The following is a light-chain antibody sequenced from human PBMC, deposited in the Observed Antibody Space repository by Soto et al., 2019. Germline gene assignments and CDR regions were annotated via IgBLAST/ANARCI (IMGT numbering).Light chain of an antibody. J-gene: IGLJ1*01. V-gene: IGLV1-44*01. Sequence: QSVLTQPPSASLTPGQRVTISCSGSSSNIGGSSVNCYQHLPGTAPKLLIYTDSRRPSGVPDRFSGSKSGTSASLTISGPQSEDEAYYYCAAWDYSLSAYVFGTGTKVTVL. CDR3: AAWDYSLSAYV. CDR2: TDS. CDR1: SSNIGGSS.